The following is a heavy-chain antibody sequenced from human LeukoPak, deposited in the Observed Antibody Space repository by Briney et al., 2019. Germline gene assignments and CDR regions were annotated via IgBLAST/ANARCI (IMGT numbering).Heavy chain of an antibody. D-gene: IGHD3-10*01. CDR2: IKQDGSEK. Sequence: GSLRLSCAASGFTFSSYWMSWVRQAPGKGLEWVANIKQDGSEKYYVDSVKGRFTISRDNAKNSLYLQMNSLRAEDTAVYYCARGGILWFGEFPFDYWGQGTLVTVSS. CDR3: ARGGILWFGEFPFDY. J-gene: IGHJ4*02. CDR1: GFTFSSYW. V-gene: IGHV3-7*03.